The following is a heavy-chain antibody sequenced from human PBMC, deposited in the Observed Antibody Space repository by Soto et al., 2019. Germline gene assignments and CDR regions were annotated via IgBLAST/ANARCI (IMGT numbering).Heavy chain of an antibody. CDR1: GFIFTNFW. CDR3: AKDSWYFDL. Sequence: LRLSCEASGFIFTNFWMHWVRQVPGKGLVWVSRIDTSGSSTSYADSVKGRFTISRDNAKNTVSLQMNSLRAEDTGVYYCAKDSWYFDLWSQGSLVTVSS. J-gene: IGHJ4*02. D-gene: IGHD6-13*01. V-gene: IGHV3-74*01. CDR2: IDTSGSST.